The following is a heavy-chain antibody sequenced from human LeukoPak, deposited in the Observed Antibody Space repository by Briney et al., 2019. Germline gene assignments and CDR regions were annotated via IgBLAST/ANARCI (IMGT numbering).Heavy chain of an antibody. CDR2: INSDGSST. CDR1: GFTFSSYW. J-gene: IGHJ4*02. V-gene: IGHV3-74*01. CDR3: AKIRPQVLIPAAIGFDY. Sequence: GGSLRLSCAASGFTFSSYWMHWVRQAPGKGLVWVSRINSDGSSTSYADSVKGRFTISRDNSKNTLYLQMNSLRAEDTAVYYCAKIRPQVLIPAAIGFDYWGQGTLVTVSS. D-gene: IGHD2-2*01.